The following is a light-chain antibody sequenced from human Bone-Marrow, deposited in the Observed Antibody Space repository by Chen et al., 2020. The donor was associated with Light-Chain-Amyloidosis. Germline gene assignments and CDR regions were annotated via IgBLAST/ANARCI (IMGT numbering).Light chain of an antibody. V-gene: IGLV6-57*01. CDR3: QSYQGRNQGV. Sequence: NFMLTQPHSVSESPGKTVIISCTRSSGGIATNYVQWYQQRPGSSPTTVIYEDDQRPSGVPDRFSGAIDRSSNSASLTVSGLKTEDEADYYGQSYQGRNQGVFGGGTKLTVL. J-gene: IGLJ3*02. CDR1: SGGIATNY. CDR2: EDD.